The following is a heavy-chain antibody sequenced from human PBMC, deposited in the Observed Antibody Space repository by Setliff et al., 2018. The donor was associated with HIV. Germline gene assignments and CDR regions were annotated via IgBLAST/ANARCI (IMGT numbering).Heavy chain of an antibody. CDR3: ARGQGCGGGCHYAFEM. Sequence: PSETLSLTCTVSGGSASNSRYYWAWIRQPPGKGLEWIGSIYHSGNTYYMPSLQSRVTISVDMSKNQFSLNLNSVTAADTAVYYCARGQGCGGGCHYAFEMWGQGTMVTVSS. J-gene: IGHJ3*02. CDR2: IYHSGNT. D-gene: IGHD2-21*02. V-gene: IGHV4-39*01. CDR1: GGSASNSRYY.